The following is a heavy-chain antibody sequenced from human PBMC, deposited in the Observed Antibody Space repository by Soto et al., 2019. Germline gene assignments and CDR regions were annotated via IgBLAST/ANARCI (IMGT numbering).Heavy chain of an antibody. J-gene: IGHJ4*02. CDR3: ARDDEDGSYCDLGY. CDR1: GFTFSDYI. CDR2: VLHDGNNK. V-gene: IGHV3-30-3*01. D-gene: IGHD3-10*01. Sequence: QVQLVESGGGVVQPGRSLRLSCAASGFTFSDYIMQWVRQAPGEGLEWVAMVLHDGNNKYYADSGKGPFTISRDNSKNSLYLQMNSLRTEDMAMYYCARDDEDGSYCDLGYWGQGTLVTVSS.